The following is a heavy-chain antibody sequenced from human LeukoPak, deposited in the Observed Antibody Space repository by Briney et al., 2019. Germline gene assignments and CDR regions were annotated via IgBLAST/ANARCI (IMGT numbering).Heavy chain of an antibody. D-gene: IGHD3-22*01. CDR2: ISSTSTFI. J-gene: IGHJ6*03. CDR1: GFTFSRYR. Sequence: GGSLRLSCAASGFTFSRYRMNWVRQAPGKGLERVASISSTSTFIYSADSVNGRFTISRDTAKNSLSLQMNSLRAENTAIYYCARDYFDSSDYPQTYYYYYMDVWGKGTTVTVSS. CDR3: ARDYFDSSDYPQTYYYYYMDV. V-gene: IGHV3-21*01.